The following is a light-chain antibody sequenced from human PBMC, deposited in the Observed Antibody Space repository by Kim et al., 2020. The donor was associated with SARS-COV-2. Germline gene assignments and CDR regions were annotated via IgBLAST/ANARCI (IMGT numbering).Light chain of an antibody. J-gene: IGLJ3*02. CDR2: VNSDGSH. CDR3: QTWGPGIRV. V-gene: IGLV4-69*01. CDR1: NGHYNAA. Sequence: SVKTTCTLSNGHYNAAIAWHQQQPGKGPRYLMKVNSDGSHSKGDGIPDRFSGSSSGAERYLTISSLQSDDEADYYCQTWGPGIRVFGGGTKVTVL.